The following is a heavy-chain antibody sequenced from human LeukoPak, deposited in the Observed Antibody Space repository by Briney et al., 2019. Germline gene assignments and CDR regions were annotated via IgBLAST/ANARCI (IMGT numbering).Heavy chain of an antibody. J-gene: IGHJ4*02. D-gene: IGHD3-22*01. CDR1: GFTFTNFG. CDR2: IWYDGSKK. CDR3: ARDYYDRSGYFYFDS. V-gene: IGHV3-33*01. Sequence: GRSLRLSCAASGFTFTNFGLHWVRQAPGKGLEWVAVIWYDGSKKYYADSVKGRFTISRVNSKNTLYLQMNSLRADDTSVYYCARDYYDRSGYFYFDSWGQGTLVTVSS.